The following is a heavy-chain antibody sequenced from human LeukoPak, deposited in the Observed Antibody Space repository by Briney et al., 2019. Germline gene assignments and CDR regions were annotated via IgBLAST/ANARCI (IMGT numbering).Heavy chain of an antibody. CDR1: GYTFTSYG. CDR2: ISAYNGNT. D-gene: IGHD6-6*01. Sequence: ASVKVSCKASGYTFTSYGISWVRQAPGQGLEWMGWISAYNGNTNYAQKLQGRVTMTTDTSTSTAYMELRSLRSDDTAVYYWARGGIAARPDWWFDPWGQGTLVTVSS. V-gene: IGHV1-18*01. CDR3: ARGGIAARPDWWFDP. J-gene: IGHJ5*02.